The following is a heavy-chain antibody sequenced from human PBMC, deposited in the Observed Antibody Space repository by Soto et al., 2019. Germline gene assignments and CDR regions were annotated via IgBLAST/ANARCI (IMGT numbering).Heavy chain of an antibody. V-gene: IGHV3-21*01. D-gene: IGHD3-10*01. CDR3: ARDPPGSGRYTYDY. Sequence: GGSLRLSCAASGFTFSSYSMNWVRQAPGTGLEWVSSISSSSSYIYYADSVKGRFTISRDNAKNTLYFQMNSLRAEDTAVYYCARDPPGSGRYTYDYWGQGTLVTVSS. CDR2: ISSSSSYI. CDR1: GFTFSSYS. J-gene: IGHJ4*02.